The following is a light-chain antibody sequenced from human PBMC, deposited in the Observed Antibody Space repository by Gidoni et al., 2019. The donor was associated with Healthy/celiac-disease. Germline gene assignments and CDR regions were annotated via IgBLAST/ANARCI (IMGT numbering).Light chain of an antibody. CDR2: EVS. J-gene: IGLJ1*01. CDR1: SSDVGGYNY. CDR3: SSYTSSSLYV. V-gene: IGLV2-14*01. Sequence: QSALTPPASVSVSPGQSITISCTGTSSDVGGYNYVSWYQQHPGKAPKLMIYEVSNRPSGVSNRFSGSKSGNTASLTISGLQAEDEADYYCSSYTSSSLYVFGTGTKVTVL.